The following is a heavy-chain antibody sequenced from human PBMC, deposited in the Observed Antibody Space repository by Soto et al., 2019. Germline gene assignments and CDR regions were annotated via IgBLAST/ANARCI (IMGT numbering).Heavy chain of an antibody. V-gene: IGHV4-39*01. Sequence: SETLSLTCTVSGGSISSSIYYWGWIRQPPGKGLEWIGSIYYSGSTYYNPSLKSRVTISVDTSKNQFSLKLSSVTAADTAVYYCARGCFRTTPPYYYYMDVWGKGTTVTVSS. J-gene: IGHJ6*03. CDR3: ARGCFRTTPPYYYYMDV. D-gene: IGHD3-16*01. CDR1: GGSISSSIYY. CDR2: IYYSGST.